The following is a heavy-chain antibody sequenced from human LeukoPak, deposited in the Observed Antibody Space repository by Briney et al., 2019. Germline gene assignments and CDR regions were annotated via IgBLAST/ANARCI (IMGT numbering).Heavy chain of an antibody. CDR3: AKDLYYYDSSGYYFPNDAFDI. V-gene: IGHV3-23*01. D-gene: IGHD3-22*01. CDR1: GFTFSSYG. Sequence: PGGSLRLSCAASGFTFSSYGVSWVRQAPGKGLEWVSAISGSGGSTYYADSVKGRFTISRDNSKNTLYLQMNSLRAEDTAVYYCAKDLYYYDSSGYYFPNDAFDIWGQGTMVTVSS. J-gene: IGHJ3*02. CDR2: ISGSGGST.